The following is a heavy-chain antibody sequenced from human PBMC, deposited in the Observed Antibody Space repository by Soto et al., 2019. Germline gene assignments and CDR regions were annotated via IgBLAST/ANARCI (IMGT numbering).Heavy chain of an antibody. CDR1: GFTFSNYG. D-gene: IGHD1-26*01. V-gene: IGHV3-33*01. CDR3: ASDLVGASDSYGLDV. J-gene: IGHJ6*02. CDR2: IWHDGNNK. Sequence: QVHLVESGGGVVQPGRSLRLSCAASGFTFSNYGMHWVRQAPGKGLERVAIIWHDGNNKYYADSVRGRFIISGDNSKKLLYRQMNSLRAEDTAVYYCASDLVGASDSYGLDVWGQGTPGTVSS.